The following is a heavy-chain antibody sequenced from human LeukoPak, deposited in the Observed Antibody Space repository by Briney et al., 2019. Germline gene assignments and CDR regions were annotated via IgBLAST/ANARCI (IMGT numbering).Heavy chain of an antibody. V-gene: IGHV3-74*01. J-gene: IGHJ4*02. CDR3: AHLGYDILTGYYN. CDR2: INSDGSST. Sequence: GGSLRLSCADSGFTFSSYWMHWVRQAPGRGLVWVSRINSDGSSTSYADSVKGRFTVSRDNSKNMLYLQMNSLRAEDTAVYYCAHLGYDILTGYYNWGQGTLVFVSS. D-gene: IGHD3-9*01. CDR1: GFTFSSYW.